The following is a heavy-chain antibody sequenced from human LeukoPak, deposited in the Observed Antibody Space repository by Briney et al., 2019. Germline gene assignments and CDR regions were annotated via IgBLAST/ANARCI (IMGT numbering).Heavy chain of an antibody. CDR1: GGSISSYY. CDR3: ARKSGYYIDY. Sequence: PSETLSLTCTVSGGSISSYYWSWLRQPPGKGLEYIGYTHYSGATNYNPSLKSRVTISLDTSGNQFSLKLSSVTAADTAVYYCARKSGYYIDYWGQGTLVTVSS. D-gene: IGHD3-3*01. CDR2: THYSGAT. J-gene: IGHJ4*02. V-gene: IGHV4-59*12.